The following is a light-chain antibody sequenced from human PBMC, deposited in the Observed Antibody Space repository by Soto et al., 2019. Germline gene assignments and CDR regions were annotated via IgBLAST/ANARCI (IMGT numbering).Light chain of an antibody. Sequence: EIVLTQSPGTLSLSPGERATLSCRASQSVSSNYLGWYQQKPDQAPRLLIYGTSNRATGIPDWFSGSGSGTDFTLTISRLEPEDFAVYYCQQYSNSPPWTFGQGTKVEIK. CDR2: GTS. J-gene: IGKJ1*01. CDR3: QQYSNSPPWT. CDR1: QSVSSNY. V-gene: IGKV3-20*01.